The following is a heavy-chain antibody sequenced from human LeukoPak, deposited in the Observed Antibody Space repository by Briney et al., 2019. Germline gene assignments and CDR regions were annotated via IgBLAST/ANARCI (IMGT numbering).Heavy chain of an antibody. J-gene: IGHJ3*02. Sequence: NPSETLSLTCAVSGYSITSGYYWGWIRQPPGKGLEWIGTIYHSGSTYYNPSLKSRVTISVDTSKNQFSLELSSVTAADTALYYCARQWIQLERDAFDIWGQGTMVTVSS. CDR1: GYSITSGYY. CDR2: IYHSGST. V-gene: IGHV4-38-2*01. CDR3: ARQWIQLERDAFDI. D-gene: IGHD1-1*01.